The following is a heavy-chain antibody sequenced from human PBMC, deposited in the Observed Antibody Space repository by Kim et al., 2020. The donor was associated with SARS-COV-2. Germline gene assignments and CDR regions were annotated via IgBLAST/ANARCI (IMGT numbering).Heavy chain of an antibody. CDR2: ISYDGSNK. CDR1: GFTFSSYA. D-gene: IGHD1-26*01. V-gene: IGHV3-30*04. CDR3: ARPDSGSYFGYFDY. Sequence: GGSLRLSCAASGFTFSSYAMHWVRQAPGKGLEWVAVISYDGSNKYYADSVKGRFTISRDNSKNTLYLQMNSLRAEDTAVYYCARPDSGSYFGYFDYWGQGTLVTVSS. J-gene: IGHJ4*02.